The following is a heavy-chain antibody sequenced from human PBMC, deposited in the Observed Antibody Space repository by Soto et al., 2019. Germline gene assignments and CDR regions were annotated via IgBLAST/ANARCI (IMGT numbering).Heavy chain of an antibody. J-gene: IGHJ4*02. CDR3: ARECVYCLYALAFPRDY. Sequence: QVQLVQSGAEVKKPGASVKVSCKASGYTFTSYGISWVRQAPGQGLEWMGWISAYNGNTNYAQKLQGRVTMTTDTSTSTAYMELRSLRSDDKAVYYCARECVYCLYALAFPRDYWGQGTLVTVSS. D-gene: IGHD3-16*01. CDR1: GYTFTSYG. CDR2: ISAYNGNT. V-gene: IGHV1-18*01.